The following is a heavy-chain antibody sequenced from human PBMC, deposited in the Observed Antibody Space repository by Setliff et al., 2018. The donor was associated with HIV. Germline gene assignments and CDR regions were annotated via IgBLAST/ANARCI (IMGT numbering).Heavy chain of an antibody. CDR1: GGSVSTSSYS. CDR3: GRVAGYCAPSRCYGYNAFDI. J-gene: IGHJ3*02. V-gene: IGHV4-39*01. Sequence: SETLSLTCTVSGGSVSTSSYSWGWIRQPPEKGLEWIGTIYHTGKTYHNSSLNSRVTIAVDTSKDQFSLNLSTVTAADTAVYYCGRVAGYCAPSRCYGYNAFDIWGPGTMVTVSS. D-gene: IGHD2-15*01. CDR2: IYHTGKT.